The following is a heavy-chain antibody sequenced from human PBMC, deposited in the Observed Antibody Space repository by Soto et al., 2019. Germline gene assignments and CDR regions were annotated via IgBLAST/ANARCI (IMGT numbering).Heavy chain of an antibody. CDR3: GKGTFVNCPLCDH. Sequence: QVQLVESGGGVVQPGRSLRLSCVASGFTFSSFGMHWVRQAPGKGLEWVAVISADGNNKYHVDSQRGRFTISRDNSRNTLYLQMNTLRAEDTAVYYCGKGTFVNCPLCDHWGQGIVVTVSS. CDR2: ISADGNNK. V-gene: IGHV3-30*18. CDR1: GFTFSSFG. J-gene: IGHJ4*02. D-gene: IGHD1-1*01.